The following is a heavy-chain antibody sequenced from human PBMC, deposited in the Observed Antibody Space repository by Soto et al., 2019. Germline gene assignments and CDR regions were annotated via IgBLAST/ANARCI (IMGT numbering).Heavy chain of an antibody. CDR2: INPNSGGT. J-gene: IGHJ6*02. CDR3: ARSRIAARPYGMDV. CDR1: GYTFTGYY. D-gene: IGHD6-6*01. V-gene: IGHV1-2*04. Sequence: ASVNVSCKASGYTFTGYYMHWVRQAPGQGLEWMGWINPNSGGTNYAQKFQGWVTMTRDTSISTAYMELSRLRSDDTAVYYCARSRIAARPYGMDVWGQGTAVTVSS.